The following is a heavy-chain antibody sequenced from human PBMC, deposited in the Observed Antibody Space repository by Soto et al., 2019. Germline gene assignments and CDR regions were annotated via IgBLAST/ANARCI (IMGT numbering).Heavy chain of an antibody. CDR2: ISGYNGNT. Sequence: QVQVVQSGDEVKKPGASVKVSCKASGYTFTNYGFSWVRQAPGQGLEWMGWISGYNGNTKYAEKFQGRVTMTTDTSTSTAHMELRSLRSDDTAVYYCAREGQAPYYYYAMDVWVQGTAVTVSS. J-gene: IGHJ6*02. CDR1: GYTFTNYG. CDR3: AREGQAPYYYYAMDV. V-gene: IGHV1-18*01.